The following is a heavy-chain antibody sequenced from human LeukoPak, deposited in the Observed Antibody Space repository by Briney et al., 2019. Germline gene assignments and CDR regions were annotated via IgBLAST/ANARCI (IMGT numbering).Heavy chain of an antibody. J-gene: IGHJ4*02. D-gene: IGHD5-24*01. Sequence: PGGSLRLSCAASGFTFSSYEMNWVRQAPGKGLEWLSHISNSGSSIQYADSVKGRFTISRDNAKNSLYLQMNSLRAEDTAVYYCARTRDGPSDYWGQGTLVTVSS. CDR2: ISNSGSSI. CDR1: GFTFSSYE. V-gene: IGHV3-48*03. CDR3: ARTRDGPSDY.